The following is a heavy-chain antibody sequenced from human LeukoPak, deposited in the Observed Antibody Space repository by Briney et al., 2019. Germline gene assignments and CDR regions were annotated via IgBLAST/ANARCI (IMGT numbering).Heavy chain of an antibody. D-gene: IGHD3-22*01. V-gene: IGHV3-21*01. CDR3: ARDIYDDSGYFRRGLDY. CDR1: GFTFSDYS. CDR2: ISTTSSYI. J-gene: IGHJ4*02. Sequence: GGSLRLSCAASGFTFSDYSMNWVRQAPGKGLEWVSSISTTSSYIYYADSVKGRFTISRDNAKNSLYLQMDSLRADDTAVYFCARDIYDDSGYFRRGLDYWGQGILVTVSS.